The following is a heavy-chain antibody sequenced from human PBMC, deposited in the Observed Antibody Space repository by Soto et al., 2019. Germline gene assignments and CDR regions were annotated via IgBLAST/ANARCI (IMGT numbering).Heavy chain of an antibody. D-gene: IGHD6-13*01. V-gene: IGHV5-51*03. J-gene: IGHJ6*02. CDR2: IYPGDSDT. CDR3: ARTATAGKYYYGVDG. CDR1: GYSFTSYW. Sequence: GESLKISCKGSGYSFTSYWIGWVRQMPGKGLEWMGIIYPGDSDTRYSPSFQGQVTISADKSISTAYLQWSSLKASDTAIYYCARTATAGKYYYGVDGWGQGTTGTVTS.